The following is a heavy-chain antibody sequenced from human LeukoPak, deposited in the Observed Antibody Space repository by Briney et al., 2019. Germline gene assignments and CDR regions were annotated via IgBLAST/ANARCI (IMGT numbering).Heavy chain of an antibody. V-gene: IGHV3-53*01. Sequence: GGYLRLSCAASGFIVSSNYMSWVRQAPGKGLEWVSVIYSGGSTYYTDSVKGRFTISRDNSKNTLYLQMNSLRAEDTAVYYCARTPRYWGQGTLVTVSS. CDR2: IYSGGST. CDR1: GFIVSSNY. CDR3: ARTPRY. J-gene: IGHJ4*02.